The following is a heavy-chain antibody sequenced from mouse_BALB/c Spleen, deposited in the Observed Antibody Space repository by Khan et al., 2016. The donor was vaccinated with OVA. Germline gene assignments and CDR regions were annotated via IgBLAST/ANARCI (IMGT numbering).Heavy chain of an antibody. J-gene: IGHJ1*01. D-gene: IGHD2-1*01. CDR1: GFSLTSYG. CDR3: ARYYGNYGWYFDV. CDR2: IWTGGSP. Sequence: VKLLESGPGLVAPSQSLSITCTVSGFSLTSYGVHWVRQPPGKGLEWLGVIWTGGSPNYNSALMSRLSISKDNSKSQVFLKMNSLQTDDTAMYYCARYYGNYGWYFDVWGAGTTVTVSS. V-gene: IGHV2-9*02.